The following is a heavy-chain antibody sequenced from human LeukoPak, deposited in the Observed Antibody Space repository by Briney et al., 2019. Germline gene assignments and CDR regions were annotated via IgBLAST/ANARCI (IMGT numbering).Heavy chain of an antibody. CDR2: IYHSGST. V-gene: IGHV4-30-4*01. Sequence: SQTPSLTCTVSGGSISSGDYYWSWIRQPPGKGLEWIGYIYHSGSTYYNPSLKSRVTISVDTSKNQFSLKLSSVTAADTAVYYCARSSTSDPPFDPWGQGTLVTVSS. CDR1: GGSISSGDYY. D-gene: IGHD2-2*01. J-gene: IGHJ5*02. CDR3: ARSSTSDPPFDP.